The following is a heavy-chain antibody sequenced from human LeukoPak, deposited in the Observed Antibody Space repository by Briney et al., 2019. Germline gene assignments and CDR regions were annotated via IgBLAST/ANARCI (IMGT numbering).Heavy chain of an antibody. CDR1: GFTFDDYG. D-gene: IGHD3-10*01. Sequence: PGESLRLSCAASGFTFDDYGMSWVRQAPGKGLEWVSGINWNGGRTGYADSVKGRFTISRDNGKNSLYLQMNSLRAEDTALYYCARGGWFGDLLFDYWGQGTLVTASS. CDR3: ARGGWFGDLLFDY. CDR2: INWNGGRT. J-gene: IGHJ4*02. V-gene: IGHV3-20*04.